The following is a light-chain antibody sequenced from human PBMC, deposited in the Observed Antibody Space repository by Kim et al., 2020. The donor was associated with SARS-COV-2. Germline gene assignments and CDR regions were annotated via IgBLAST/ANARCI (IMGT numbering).Light chain of an antibody. Sequence: GQSLAVSCTVTSTDIGAYDYVCWYQQHPGRAPKLLIWDVNNRPSGISDRFSGSKSGNTASLTISGLQTEDEADYYCTSHSSTNTLLSGTGTKVTVL. CDR1: STDIGAYDY. J-gene: IGLJ1*01. V-gene: IGLV2-14*03. CDR3: TSHSSTNTLL. CDR2: DVN.